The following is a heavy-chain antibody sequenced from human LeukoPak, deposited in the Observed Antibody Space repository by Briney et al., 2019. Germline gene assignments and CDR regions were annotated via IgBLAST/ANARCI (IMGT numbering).Heavy chain of an antibody. CDR1: GFTFSSYS. V-gene: IGHV3-21*01. CDR2: ISSSSSYI. CDR3: ATNVRDEYYSGWYPIGY. D-gene: IGHD6-19*01. J-gene: IGHJ4*02. Sequence: GGSLRLSCAASGFTFSSYSMNWVRQAPGKGLEWVSSISSSSSYIYYADSVKGRFTISRDNAKNLLYLQMNSLRDEDTAVYFCATNVRDEYYSGWYPIGYWGQGTLVTVSS.